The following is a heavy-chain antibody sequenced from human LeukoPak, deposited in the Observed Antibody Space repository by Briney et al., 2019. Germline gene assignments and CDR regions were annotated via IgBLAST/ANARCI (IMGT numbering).Heavy chain of an antibody. V-gene: IGHV3-21*01. Sequence: GGSLRLSCAASGFTFSSYSMNWVRQAPGRGLEWVSSISSSSSYIYYADSVKGRFTISRDNAKNSLYLQMNSLRAEDTAVYYCAAHRDYYDSSGYYGLKSPFDYWGQGTLVTVSS. CDR1: GFTFSSYS. D-gene: IGHD3-22*01. CDR3: AAHRDYYDSSGYYGLKSPFDY. CDR2: ISSSSSYI. J-gene: IGHJ4*02.